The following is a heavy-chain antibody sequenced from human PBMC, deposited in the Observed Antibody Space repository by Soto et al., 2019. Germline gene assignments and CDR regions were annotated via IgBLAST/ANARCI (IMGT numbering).Heavy chain of an antibody. J-gene: IGHJ5*02. CDR3: AIMPHSGSRLKWFVP. Sequence: ASVKVSCKASGYTFTSYDINWVRQATGQGLEWMGWMNPNSGNTGYAQKFQGRVTMTRNTSISTAYMELSSLRSEDTAVYYCAIMPHSGSRLKWFVPWGLVTLFPVSS. CDR2: MNPNSGNT. D-gene: IGHD2-2*01. CDR1: GYTFTSYD. V-gene: IGHV1-8*01.